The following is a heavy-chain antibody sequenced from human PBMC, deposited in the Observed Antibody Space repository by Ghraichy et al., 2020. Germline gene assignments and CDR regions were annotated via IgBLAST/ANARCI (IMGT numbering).Heavy chain of an antibody. J-gene: IGHJ6*02. CDR2: ISTYNGNT. Sequence: ASVKVSCQASGYTFTNYGITWVRQAPGQEVEWMGWISTYNGNTKYAQKLQGRVTVTTDTSTTTAYMELRGLKSDDTAVYYCARASHCGAGNCYVGGMDVWGQGTTVSVSS. D-gene: IGHD2-15*01. CDR3: ARASHCGAGNCYVGGMDV. CDR1: GYTFTNYG. V-gene: IGHV1-18*01.